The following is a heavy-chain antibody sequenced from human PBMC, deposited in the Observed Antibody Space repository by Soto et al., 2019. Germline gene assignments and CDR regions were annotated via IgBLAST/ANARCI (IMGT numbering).Heavy chain of an antibody. Sequence: PGESLKISCKGSGYSFAGYWITWVRQKPGKGLEWMGRIDPSDSQTYYSPSFRGHVTIPVTKSITTVFLQWSSLRASDTAMYYCARQIYDSDTGPNFQYYFDSWGQGTPVPVSS. J-gene: IGHJ4*02. D-gene: IGHD3-22*01. V-gene: IGHV5-10-1*01. CDR2: IDPSDSQT. CDR3: ARQIYDSDTGPNFQYYFDS. CDR1: GYSFAGYW.